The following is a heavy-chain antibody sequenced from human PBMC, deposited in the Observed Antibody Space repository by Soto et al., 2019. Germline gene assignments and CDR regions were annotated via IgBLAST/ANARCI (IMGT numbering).Heavy chain of an antibody. D-gene: IGHD4-4*01. CDR3: ARSDLYSKVSYYYYGMDV. Sequence: AAPVKVACKASGYTFSSYAISWVRQAPGQGLEWMGGIIPIFGTANYAQKFQGRVTITADESTSTAYMELSSLRSEDTAVYYCARSDLYSKVSYYYYGMDVWGQGTTVTVSS. V-gene: IGHV1-69*13. CDR2: IIPIFGTA. J-gene: IGHJ6*02. CDR1: GYTFSSYA.